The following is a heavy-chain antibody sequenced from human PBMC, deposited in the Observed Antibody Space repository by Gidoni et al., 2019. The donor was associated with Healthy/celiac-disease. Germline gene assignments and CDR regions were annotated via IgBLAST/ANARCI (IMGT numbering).Heavy chain of an antibody. Sequence: QVQLQQWGAGLLQPSETLSRTCAIYGGSFSGYYWRWIRQPPGKGLEWIGEINHSGSTNYHPSLKSRFTISVDTSKNQFSLKLSSVTAADTALYYCARGRWLNGCRGDYYYYYMDVWGKGTTVTVSS. CDR2: INHSGST. J-gene: IGHJ6*03. V-gene: IGHV4-34*01. D-gene: IGHD1-1*01. CDR3: ARGRWLNGCRGDYYYYYMDV. CDR1: GGSFSGYY.